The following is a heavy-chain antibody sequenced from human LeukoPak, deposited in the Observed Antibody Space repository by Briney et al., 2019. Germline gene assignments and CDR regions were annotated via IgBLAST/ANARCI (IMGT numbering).Heavy chain of an antibody. CDR2: IRYDGSNK. D-gene: IGHD2-15*01. CDR3: AKPTIIVSRGGAFDI. CDR1: GFTFSSYG. J-gene: IGHJ3*02. V-gene: IGHV3-30*02. Sequence: GGSLRLSCAASGFTFSSYGMHWVRQAPGKGLEWVAFIRYDGSNKYYADSVKGRFTISRDNSKNTLYLQMNSLRAADTAVYYCAKPTIIVSRGGAFDIWGQGTMVTVSS.